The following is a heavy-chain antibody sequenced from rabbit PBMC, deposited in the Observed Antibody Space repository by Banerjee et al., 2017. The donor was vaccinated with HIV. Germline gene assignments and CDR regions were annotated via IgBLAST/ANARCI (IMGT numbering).Heavy chain of an antibody. D-gene: IGHD2-1*01. J-gene: IGHJ4*01. CDR1: GFSFSNKYV. CDR2: INSSSRNV. V-gene: IGHV1S45*01. CDR3: ARATRTMLINL. Sequence: QEQLEESGGDLVKPEGSLTITCTASGFSFSNKYVMCWVRQAPGKGLEWIGCINSSSRNVVYASWATGRFTISSYNAQNTLYLQLNSLTAADTVTYFCARATRTMLINLWGPGTLVTVS.